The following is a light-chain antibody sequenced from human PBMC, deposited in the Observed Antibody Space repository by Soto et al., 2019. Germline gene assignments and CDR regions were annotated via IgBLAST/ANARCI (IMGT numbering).Light chain of an antibody. J-gene: IGKJ1*01. CDR3: LQHRHFSWP. Sequence: DIQMTQAPSSLSASVGARVTITCRASQDIGNDLGWYQLKPGKAPKRLIYVASRLQSGVPSRFSGSGSGTEFTLTIRSLQPEDFATYYCLQHRHFSWPFGQGTKVEI. CDR2: VAS. CDR1: QDIGND. V-gene: IGKV1-17*01.